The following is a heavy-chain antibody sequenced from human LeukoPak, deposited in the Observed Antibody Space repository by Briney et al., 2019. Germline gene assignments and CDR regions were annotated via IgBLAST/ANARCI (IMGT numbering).Heavy chain of an antibody. CDR3: AKDLIAVAGLFDY. V-gene: IGHV3-30*18. Sequence: GGSLRLSCAASGFTFSSYGMHWVRQAPGKGLEWVAVISYDGSNKYYADSVKGRFTISRDNSKNTLYLQMNSLGAEDTAVYYCAKDLIAVAGLFDYWGQGTLVAVSS. J-gene: IGHJ4*02. D-gene: IGHD6-19*01. CDR1: GFTFSSYG. CDR2: ISYDGSNK.